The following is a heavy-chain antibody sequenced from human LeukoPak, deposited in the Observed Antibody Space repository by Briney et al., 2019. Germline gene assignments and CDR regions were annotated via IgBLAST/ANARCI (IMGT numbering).Heavy chain of an antibody. J-gene: IGHJ4*02. D-gene: IGHD5-24*01. CDR1: GFTVSSSY. Sequence: GGSLRLSCAASGFTVSSSYMSWVRQAPGKGLEWVSVIYIGGNTYYAESVKGRFTISRDDSENTLYLQLNSLRAEDTAVYYCVRGDGYNFFDYWGQGTLVTVSS. CDR3: VRGDGYNFFDY. CDR2: IYIGGNT. V-gene: IGHV3-53*01.